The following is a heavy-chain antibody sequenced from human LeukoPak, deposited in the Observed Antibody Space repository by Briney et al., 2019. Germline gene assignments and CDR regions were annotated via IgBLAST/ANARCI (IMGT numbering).Heavy chain of an antibody. CDR2: TRSKPNSCTT. CDR1: GFTISDHH. V-gene: IGHV3-72*01. J-gene: IGHJ4*02. D-gene: IGHD6-13*01. CDR3: VRVVTTVSGWYHFDY. Sequence: GGSLRLSCAASGFTISDHHIDWVRQAPGKGLEWVGRSRTRSKPNSCTTEFAASFEGRFILSRDESKNTLHLQMSSLNPEDTAVYFRVRVVTTVSGWYHFDYWGQGTLVTVSS.